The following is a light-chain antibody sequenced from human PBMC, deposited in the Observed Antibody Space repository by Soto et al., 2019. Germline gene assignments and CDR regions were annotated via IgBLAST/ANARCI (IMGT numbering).Light chain of an antibody. CDR2: KVS. CDR1: QSLVHSDGNTY. J-gene: IGKJ1*01. V-gene: IGKV2-30*02. Sequence: DVVMTQSPLSLPVTLGQPASISCRSSQSLVHSDGNTYLNWFQQRPGQSPRRLIYKVSNRDSGVPDRFIGSGSGTDFTLRISRVKAEDVGVYYCMKGTHWPRTFGQGTKVEIK. CDR3: MKGTHWPRT.